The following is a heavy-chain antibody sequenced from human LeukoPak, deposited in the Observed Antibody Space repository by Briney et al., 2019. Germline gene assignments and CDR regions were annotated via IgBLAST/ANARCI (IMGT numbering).Heavy chain of an antibody. CDR2: VYYGGTT. J-gene: IGHJ3*02. CDR1: GGSFSGYY. CDR3: ARHPDYYDSSGHFYVEALHI. D-gene: IGHD3-22*01. Sequence: SETLSLTCAVYGGSFSGYYWSWIRQPPGKGLEWIGSVYYGGTTYYNPSLKSRVTISVDTSKNQYSLTLSSVTAADTAVFYCARHPDYYDSSGHFYVEALHIWGQGTMVTVSS. V-gene: IGHV4-34*01.